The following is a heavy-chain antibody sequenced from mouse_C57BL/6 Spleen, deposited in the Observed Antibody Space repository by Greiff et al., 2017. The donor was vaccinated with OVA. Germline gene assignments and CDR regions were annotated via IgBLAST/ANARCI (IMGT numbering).Heavy chain of an antibody. Sequence: VQLQQSGTVLARPGASVKMSCKTSGYTFTSYWMHWVKQRPGPGLEWIGAIYPGNSDTSYNQKFKGKAKLTAVTSASTAYMELSSLTNEDSAVYYCTRGGYALGHAMDYWGQGTSVTVSS. D-gene: IGHD3-1*01. CDR3: TRGGYALGHAMDY. V-gene: IGHV1-5*01. J-gene: IGHJ4*01. CDR1: GYTFTSYW. CDR2: IYPGNSDT.